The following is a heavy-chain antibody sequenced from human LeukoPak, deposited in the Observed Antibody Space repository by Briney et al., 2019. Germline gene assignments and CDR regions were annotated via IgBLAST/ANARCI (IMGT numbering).Heavy chain of an antibody. CDR2: ISPFNGQT. D-gene: IGHD4/OR15-4a*01. Sequence: ASVKVSCKASGYHFVNYAITWVRQAPGQGLEWMGWISPFNGQTNYAQNVQGRVTMTIDTSTSTAYMELRSLRSDDAAVYYCARTWDYNPRGRFDDWGQGIRVTVSS. CDR1: GYHFVNYA. CDR3: ARTWDYNPRGRFDD. J-gene: IGHJ4*02. V-gene: IGHV1-18*01.